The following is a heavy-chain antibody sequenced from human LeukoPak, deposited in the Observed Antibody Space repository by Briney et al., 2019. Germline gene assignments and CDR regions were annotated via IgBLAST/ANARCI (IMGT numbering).Heavy chain of an antibody. CDR3: AKDISGGDCPDY. Sequence: GGSLRLSCAASAFTFSSYGMHWVRQAPGKGLEWVALISYDGSDKYYADSVKGRFTISRDNSKNTLYLQMNSLRAEDTAVYYCAKDISGGDCPDYWGQGTLVTVSS. J-gene: IGHJ4*02. D-gene: IGHD2-21*02. CDR2: ISYDGSDK. V-gene: IGHV3-30*18. CDR1: AFTFSSYG.